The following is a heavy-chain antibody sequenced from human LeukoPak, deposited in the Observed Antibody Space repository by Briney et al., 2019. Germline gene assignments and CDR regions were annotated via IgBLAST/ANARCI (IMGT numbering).Heavy chain of an antibody. V-gene: IGHV3-23*01. CDR3: AKGIGFGDLFPRDLALDY. Sequence: GGSLRLSCAASGLTFSSYCMSWVRQAGGKGMECVSFMIGMGARTYYADCVKGPFTISRDNCTHSLYLQMNRLTVEGTYVYYCAKGIGFGDLFPRDLALDYWGQATLVTVSS. J-gene: IGHJ4*01. CDR2: MIGMGART. D-gene: IGHD3-10*01. CDR1: GLTFSSYC.